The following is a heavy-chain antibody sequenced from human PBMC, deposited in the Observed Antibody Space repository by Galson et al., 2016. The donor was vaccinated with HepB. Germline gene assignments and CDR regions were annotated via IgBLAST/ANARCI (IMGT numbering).Heavy chain of an antibody. CDR2: TYSIGNT. CDR3: ARVRDGSNGGGLDL. Sequence: TLSLTCSVSGGSISSGSYYWSWIRQPAGKGLEWIGRTYSIGNTNYSPSLKSRRTMSVDTSKNQFYLKLTSVTATETAVYYCARVRDGSNGGGLDLWGQGTLVTVSS. V-gene: IGHV4-61*02. J-gene: IGHJ5*02. CDR1: GGSISSGSYY. D-gene: IGHD5-24*01.